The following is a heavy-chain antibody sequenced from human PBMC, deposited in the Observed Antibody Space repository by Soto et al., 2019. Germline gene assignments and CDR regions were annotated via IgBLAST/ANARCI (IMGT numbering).Heavy chain of an antibody. Sequence: GGSLTLSCAASGFTFDDYAMHWVRQAPGKGLEWVSGISWNSGSIGYADSVKGRFTISRDNAKNSLYLQMNSLRAEDTALYYWAKDSNIVVVPAAIGGFDYWGQGTLVTVSS. D-gene: IGHD2-2*01. V-gene: IGHV3-9*01. CDR1: GFTFDDYA. CDR2: ISWNSGSI. J-gene: IGHJ4*02. CDR3: AKDSNIVVVPAAIGGFDY.